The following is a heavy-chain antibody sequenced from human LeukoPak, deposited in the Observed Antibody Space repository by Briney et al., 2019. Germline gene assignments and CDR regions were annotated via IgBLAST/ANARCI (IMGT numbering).Heavy chain of an antibody. CDR2: IYSGGST. CDR3: ARGRGAITGTTGYYFDY. V-gene: IGHV3-53*01. J-gene: IGHJ4*02. D-gene: IGHD1-20*01. CDR1: GFTVSSNY. Sequence: PGGSLRLSCAASGFTVSSNYMSWVRQAPGKGLDWVSIIYSGGSTYSADSVKGRFTISRDNSKNTLYLQMNRLRAEDTAVYYCARGRGAITGTTGYYFDYWGQGTLVTVSS.